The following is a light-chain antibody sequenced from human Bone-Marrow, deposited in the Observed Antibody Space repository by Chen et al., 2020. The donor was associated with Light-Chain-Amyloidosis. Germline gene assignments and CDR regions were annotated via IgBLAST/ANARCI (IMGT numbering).Light chain of an antibody. CDR3: QQFYSTHLA. CDR2: WPS. Sequence: DIVMTQSPDSLAVSLGERATINCKSSQSVLYSSKNKNYLAWYQQNPGQPPKLLIYWPSTRESGVPDRFSGSGSETDFTLTISSLQAEDVAVYYCQQFYSTHLAFGPGTRLGIK. V-gene: IGKV4-1*01. CDR1: QSVLYSSKNKNY. J-gene: IGKJ5*01.